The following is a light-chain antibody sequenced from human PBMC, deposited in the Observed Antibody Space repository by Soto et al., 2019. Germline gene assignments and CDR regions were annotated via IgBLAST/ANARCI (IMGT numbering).Light chain of an antibody. CDR2: VGTGGIVG. J-gene: IGLJ2*01. CDR1: SGYSK. Sequence: QTVVTQPPSASASLGASVTLTCTLSSGYSKVDWYQQRPGKGPRFVMRVGTGGIVGSKGDGIPDRFSVLGSGLNRYLTIKNIQEEDESDYHCGADHGSGSNFAVVFGGGIKLTVL. CDR3: GADHGSGSNFAVV. V-gene: IGLV9-49*01.